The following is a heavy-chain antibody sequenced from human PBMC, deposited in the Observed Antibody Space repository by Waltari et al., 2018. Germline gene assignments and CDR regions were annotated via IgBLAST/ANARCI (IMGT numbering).Heavy chain of an antibody. CDR3: ARDQWEYSGSSPAEFDP. CDR2: IKQDGSEK. J-gene: IGHJ5*02. Sequence: EVQLVESGGGLVQPGGSLRLSCAASGFTFSSYWMSWVRQAPGKGLEWVANIKQDGSEKYYVDSVKGRFTISRDNANNSLYLQMNSLRAEDTAVYYCARDQWEYSGSSPAEFDPWGQGTLVTVSS. CDR1: GFTFSSYW. V-gene: IGHV3-7*01. D-gene: IGHD1-26*01.